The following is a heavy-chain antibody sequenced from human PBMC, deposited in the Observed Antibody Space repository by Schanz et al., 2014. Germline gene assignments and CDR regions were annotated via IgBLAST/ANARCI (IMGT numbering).Heavy chain of an antibody. CDR1: GYTTFTDYY. J-gene: IGHJ4*02. D-gene: IGHD3-10*01. Sequence: QVQLVQSGAEVKKPGASVKVSCKASGYTTFTDYYIHWVRQAPGQGLEWMGWINPNSGDTNYAQKCQGWVTMTRDTSISTAYMEVSRLTSEDTAVHYCARGRGFCDYWGQGTLVTVSS. CDR2: INPNSGDT. V-gene: IGHV1-2*04. CDR3: ARGRGFCDY.